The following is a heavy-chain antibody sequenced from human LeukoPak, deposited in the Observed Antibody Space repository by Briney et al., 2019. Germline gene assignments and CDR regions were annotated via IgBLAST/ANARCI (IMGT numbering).Heavy chain of an antibody. V-gene: IGHV3-23*01. CDR3: AKDMNSWRDGSGLGDYFDY. Sequence: GGSLRLSCAASGFTVSSNYMSWVRQAPGKGLEWVSGTSGSGRSIHYADSVKGRFTISRDNSKNTLYLQMNSLRADDTAVYYCAKDMNSWRDGSGLGDYFDYWGQGTLVTVSS. J-gene: IGHJ4*02. D-gene: IGHD6-19*01. CDR1: GFTVSSNY. CDR2: TSGSGRSI.